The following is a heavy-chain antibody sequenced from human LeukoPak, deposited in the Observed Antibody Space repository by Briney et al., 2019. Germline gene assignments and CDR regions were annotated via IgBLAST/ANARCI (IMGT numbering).Heavy chain of an antibody. D-gene: IGHD2-2*01. V-gene: IGHV3-11*01. CDR1: GFTFSDYY. Sequence: GGSLRLSCAASGFTFSDYYMSWIRQAPGKGLEWVSYISSSGSTIYYADSVKGRFTISRDNSKNTLYLQMNSLRAGDTAVYYCAKSGGDIVVVPAAMGASGYFDYWGQGTLVTVSS. CDR2: ISSSGSTI. CDR3: AKSGGDIVVVPAAMGASGYFDY. J-gene: IGHJ4*02.